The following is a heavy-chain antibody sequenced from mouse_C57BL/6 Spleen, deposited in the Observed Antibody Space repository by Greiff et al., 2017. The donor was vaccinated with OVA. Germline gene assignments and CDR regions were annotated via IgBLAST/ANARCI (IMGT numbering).Heavy chain of an antibody. CDR3: ARVWDGKGGFAY. CDR2: IYPGDGDT. D-gene: IGHD2-1*01. J-gene: IGHJ3*01. V-gene: IGHV1-82*01. CDR1: GYAFSSSW. Sequence: QVQLQQSGPELVKPGASVKISCKASGYAFSSSWMNWVKQRPGKGLEWIGRIYPGDGDTNYNGKFKGKATLTADKSSSTAYMQLSSLTSEDSAVYVCARVWDGKGGFAYWGQGTLVTVSA.